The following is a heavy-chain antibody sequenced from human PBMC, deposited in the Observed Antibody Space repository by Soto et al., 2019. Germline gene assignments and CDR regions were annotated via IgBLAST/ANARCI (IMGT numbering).Heavy chain of an antibody. Sequence: QVQLVESGGGVVQPGRSLRLSCAASGFTFSSYGMHWVRQAPGKGLEWLAVISYDGSNKYYADSVKGRFTISRDNSKNMLYLQMNSLRAEDTAVYYCAKERTGTINWFDPWGQGTLVTVSS. CDR2: ISYDGSNK. CDR3: AKERTGTINWFDP. CDR1: GFTFSSYG. D-gene: IGHD1-7*01. J-gene: IGHJ5*02. V-gene: IGHV3-30*18.